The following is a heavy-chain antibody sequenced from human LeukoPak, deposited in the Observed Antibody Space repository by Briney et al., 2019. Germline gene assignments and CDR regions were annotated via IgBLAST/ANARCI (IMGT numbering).Heavy chain of an antibody. D-gene: IGHD5-12*01. Sequence: GESLKISCKGSGNSFTNYWIGWVRQMPGKGLEWMGIIYPGDSDTRYSPSFQGQVTTSVDKSISTAYLQWSSLKASDTAMYYCARRYSGSDFYFDYWGQGTLVTVSS. V-gene: IGHV5-51*01. CDR2: IYPGDSDT. CDR1: GNSFTNYW. CDR3: ARRYSGSDFYFDY. J-gene: IGHJ4*02.